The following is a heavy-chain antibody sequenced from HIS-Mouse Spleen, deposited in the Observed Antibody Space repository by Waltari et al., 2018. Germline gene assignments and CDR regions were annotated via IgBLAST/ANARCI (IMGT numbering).Heavy chain of an antibody. D-gene: IGHD5-12*01. J-gene: IGHJ4*02. CDR2: INPNRGGT. CDR1: GYTFTGYY. Sequence: QVQLVQSGAEVKKPGASVKVSCKASGYTFTGYYMHWVRQAPGQGLEWMGWINPNRGGTNYAQKFQGRVTMTRDTSISTAYMELSRLRSDDTAVYYCARDGSHSGYDGGADYWGQGTLVTVSS. CDR3: ARDGSHSGYDGGADY. V-gene: IGHV1-2*02.